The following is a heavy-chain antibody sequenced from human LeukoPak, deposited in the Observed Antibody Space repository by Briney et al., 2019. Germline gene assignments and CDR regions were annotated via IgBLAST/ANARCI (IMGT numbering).Heavy chain of an antibody. CDR1: GGSFSGYY. CDR3: VRHGGRDGYPFDY. D-gene: IGHD5-24*01. CDR2: INHSGST. Sequence: SETLSLTCAVYGGSFSGYYWSWIRQPPGKGLEWIGEINHSGSTNYNPSLKSRVTISVDTSKNQFSLKLSSVTAADTAVYYCVRHGGRDGYPFDYWGQGTLVTVSS. J-gene: IGHJ4*02. V-gene: IGHV4-34*01.